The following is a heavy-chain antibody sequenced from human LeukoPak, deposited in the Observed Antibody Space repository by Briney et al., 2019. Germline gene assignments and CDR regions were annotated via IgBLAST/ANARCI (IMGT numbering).Heavy chain of an antibody. V-gene: IGHV1-24*01. J-gene: IGHJ5*02. CDR3: ATDPSSSGWFGVA. D-gene: IGHD6-19*01. CDR2: FDPEDGET. Sequence: EASVKVSCKVSGYTLTELSMHWVRQAPGKGLEWVGGFDPEDGETIYAQKFQGRVTMTEDTSTDTAYMELSSLRSEDTAVYYCATDPSSSGWFGVAWGQGTLVTVSS. CDR1: GYTLTELS.